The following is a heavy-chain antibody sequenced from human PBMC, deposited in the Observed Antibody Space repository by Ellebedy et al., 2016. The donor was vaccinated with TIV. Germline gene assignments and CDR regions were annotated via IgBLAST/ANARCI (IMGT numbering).Heavy chain of an antibody. Sequence: AASVKVSCKASGGTFSSYAISWVRQAPGQGLEWMGIINPSGGSTTYAQKLQGRLTMTRDTSTSTVDMELSSLRSEDTAVYYCATDSYMVRGVYDYWGQGTLVTVSS. J-gene: IGHJ4*02. CDR1: GGTFSSYA. V-gene: IGHV1-46*04. D-gene: IGHD3-10*01. CDR3: ATDSYMVRGVYDY. CDR2: INPSGGST.